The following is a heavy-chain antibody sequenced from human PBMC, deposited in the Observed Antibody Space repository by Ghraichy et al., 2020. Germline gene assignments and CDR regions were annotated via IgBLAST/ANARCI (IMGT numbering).Heavy chain of an antibody. V-gene: IGHV3-23*01. CDR3: AKDRNYFDSSHYFDS. J-gene: IGHJ4*02. D-gene: IGHD3-22*01. Sequence: GESLNISCAGSGFTFSRHAMTWVRQAPEKGLEWVSSISSSGRDTYYAESVKGRFTISRDNSKNTLYLQMNNLRGEDTAIYYCAKDRNYFDSSHYFDSWGQGTLVTVSS. CDR2: ISSSGRDT. CDR1: GFTFSRHA.